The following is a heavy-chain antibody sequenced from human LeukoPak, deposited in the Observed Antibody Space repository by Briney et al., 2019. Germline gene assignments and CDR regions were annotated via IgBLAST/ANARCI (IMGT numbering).Heavy chain of an antibody. CDR3: ASSLYYDILTGYYSAFDI. CDR1: GYTFTGYY. CDR2: INPNSGGT. D-gene: IGHD3-9*01. J-gene: IGHJ3*02. V-gene: IGHV1-2*02. Sequence: ASVKVSCKASGYTFTGYYMHWVRQAPGQGLEWMGWINPNSGGTNYAQKFQGRVTMTRDTSISTAYMELSRLRSDDTAVYYCASSLYYDILTGYYSAFDIWGQGTMVTVSS.